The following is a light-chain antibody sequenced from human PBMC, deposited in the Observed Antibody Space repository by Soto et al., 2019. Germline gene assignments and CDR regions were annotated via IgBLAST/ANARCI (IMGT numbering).Light chain of an antibody. CDR1: QSISSY. CDR2: AAS. J-gene: IGKJ2*01. Sequence: DIQMTQSPSSLSAYVGDRVTITCRASQSISSYLNWYQQKPGKAPNLLIFAASSLQSGVPSRFSASGSGTDFTLTISSLQPEDFTTYYCQQSYVTPYTFGQGTKLEIK. V-gene: IGKV1-39*01. CDR3: QQSYVTPYT.